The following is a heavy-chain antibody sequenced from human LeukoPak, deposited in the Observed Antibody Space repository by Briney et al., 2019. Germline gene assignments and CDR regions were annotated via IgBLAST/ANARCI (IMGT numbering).Heavy chain of an antibody. CDR3: ATEVGFLDV. J-gene: IGHJ6*04. Sequence: ASVKVSCKASGYTFTGYYMHWVRQAPGQGLEWMGWINPNSGGTNYAQKFQGRVTMTEDTSTDTAYMELSSLRSEDTAVYYCATEVGFLDVWGKGTTVTVSS. V-gene: IGHV1-2*02. CDR2: INPNSGGT. D-gene: IGHD2-2*01. CDR1: GYTFTGYY.